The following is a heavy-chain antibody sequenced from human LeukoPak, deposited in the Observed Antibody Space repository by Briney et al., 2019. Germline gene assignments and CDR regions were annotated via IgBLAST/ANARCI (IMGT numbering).Heavy chain of an antibody. CDR3: ARDGTAMPSN. Sequence: SETLSLTCTVSGASISSGDYYWSWIRQPPGKGLECIGHIYYSGSTYYNPSLKSRVTISVDTSKNQFSLKLSSVTAADTAVYYCARDGTAMPSNWGQGTLVTVSS. V-gene: IGHV4-30-4*01. J-gene: IGHJ4*02. CDR2: IYYSGST. D-gene: IGHD5-18*01. CDR1: GASISSGDYY.